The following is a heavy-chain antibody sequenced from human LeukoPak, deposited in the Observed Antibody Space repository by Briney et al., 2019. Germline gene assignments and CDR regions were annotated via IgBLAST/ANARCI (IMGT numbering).Heavy chain of an antibody. J-gene: IGHJ4*02. V-gene: IGHV4-34*01. CDR3: ARGGYCTNGVCYSEEGGFDY. D-gene: IGHD2-8*01. CDR1: GGSFSGYY. CDR2: INHSGST. Sequence: SETLSLTCALYGGSFSGYYWSWIRQPPGKGLEWIGEINHSGSTNYNPYLKSRVTISVDTSKNQFSLKLSSVTAADTAVYYCARGGYCTNGVCYSEEGGFDYWGQGTLVTVSS.